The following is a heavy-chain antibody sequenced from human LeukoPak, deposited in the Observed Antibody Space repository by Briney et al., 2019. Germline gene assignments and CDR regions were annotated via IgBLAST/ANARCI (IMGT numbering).Heavy chain of an antibody. CDR1: GGSISSGGYY. CDR2: IYYSGST. J-gene: IGHJ6*02. V-gene: IGHV4-61*08. CDR3: ARTPDTLNNYYYGMDV. Sequence: PSETLSLTCAVSGGSISSGGYYWSWIRQPPGKGLEWIGYIYYSGSTNYNPSLKSRVTISVDTSKNQFSLKLSSVTAADTAVYYCARTPDTLNNYYYGMDVWGQGTTVTVSS. D-gene: IGHD2-2*02.